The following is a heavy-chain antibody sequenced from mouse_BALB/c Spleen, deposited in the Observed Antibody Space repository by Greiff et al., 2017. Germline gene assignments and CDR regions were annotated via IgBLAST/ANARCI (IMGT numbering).Heavy chain of an antibody. Sequence: QVQLQQPGAELVKPGASVKLSCKASGYTFTSYWMHWVKQRPGQGLEWIGEINPSNGRTNYNEKFKSKATLTVDKSSSTAYMQLSSLTSEDSAVYYCARRKAFYYGNYDAMDYWGQGTSVTVSS. CDR2: INPSNGRT. D-gene: IGHD2-1*01. J-gene: IGHJ4*01. CDR3: ARRKAFYYGNYDAMDY. V-gene: IGHV1S81*02. CDR1: GYTFTSYW.